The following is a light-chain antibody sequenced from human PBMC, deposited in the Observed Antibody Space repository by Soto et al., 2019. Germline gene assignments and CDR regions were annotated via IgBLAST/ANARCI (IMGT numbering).Light chain of an antibody. J-gene: IGKJ1*01. V-gene: IGKV1-39*01. CDR1: QSISGY. CDR3: QQSYSAPRT. CDR2: AAS. Sequence: DIQMTQSASSLSASVGDRFTMTFQASQSISGYLNWYHQKPGKAPKLLIDAASSLQSGVPSRFSGSGSGTDFTLTISSLQPEDFATYYCQQSYSAPRTFGQGTKVDIK.